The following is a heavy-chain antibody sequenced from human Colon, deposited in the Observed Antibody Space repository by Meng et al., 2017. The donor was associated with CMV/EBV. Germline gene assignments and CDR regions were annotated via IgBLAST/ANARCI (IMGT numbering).Heavy chain of an antibody. D-gene: IGHD3-3*01. Sequence: GESLKISCAASGFTFNNYWMSWVRQAPGKGLEWVSVIYSGGSSTYYADSVKGRFTISRDNSKNTLYLQMNSLRAEDTAVYYCAIGGRFWSGYEAYWGQGTLVTVSS. CDR1: GFTFNNYW. V-gene: IGHV3-23*03. J-gene: IGHJ4*02. CDR2: IYSGGSST. CDR3: AIGGRFWSGYEAY.